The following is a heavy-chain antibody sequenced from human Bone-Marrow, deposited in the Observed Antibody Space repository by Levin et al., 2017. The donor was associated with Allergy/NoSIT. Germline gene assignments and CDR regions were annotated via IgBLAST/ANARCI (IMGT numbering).Heavy chain of an antibody. V-gene: IGHV3-30-3*01. CDR2: ISYDGVSK. D-gene: IGHD3-22*01. Sequence: GESLKISCAASGLTFKTYAMHWVRQAPGKGLEWVAVISYDGVSKYYADSVKGRFTISRDNSKNTLYLQVNSLRAEDTALYYCARSQISMTVAVPEDAFDMWGQGTMVTVSS. CDR1: GLTFKTYA. CDR3: ARSQISMTVAVPEDAFDM. J-gene: IGHJ3*02.